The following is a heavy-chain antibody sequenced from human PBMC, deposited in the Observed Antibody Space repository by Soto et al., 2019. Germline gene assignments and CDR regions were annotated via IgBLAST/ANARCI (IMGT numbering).Heavy chain of an antibody. CDR1: GGSISSYY. V-gene: IGHV4-59*01. CDR3: ASGRGYSYGSFDY. D-gene: IGHD5-18*01. CDR2: IYYSGST. Sequence: QVQLQESGPGLVKPSETLSLTCTVSGGSISSYYWSWIRQPPGKGLEWIGYIYYSGSTNYNPSLTSRVTISVDKSKNQFSLKLSSVTAADTAVYYCASGRGYSYGSFDYWGQGTLVTVSS. J-gene: IGHJ4*02.